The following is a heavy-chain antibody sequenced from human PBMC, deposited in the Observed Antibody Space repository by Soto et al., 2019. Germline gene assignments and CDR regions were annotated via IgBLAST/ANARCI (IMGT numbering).Heavy chain of an antibody. V-gene: IGHV4-39*01. Sequence: SETLSLTCSVSGDPINSDNYYWGWIRQPPGKGLEWIGSIYYRGNTYYNPSLKTRVTISLDKSKSQFSLKLNSVTAADSAVYFCARLEGLATISYYFDYWGQGTLVTVSS. CDR3: ARLEGLATISYYFDY. D-gene: IGHD3-9*01. J-gene: IGHJ4*02. CDR2: IYYRGNT. CDR1: GDPINSDNYY.